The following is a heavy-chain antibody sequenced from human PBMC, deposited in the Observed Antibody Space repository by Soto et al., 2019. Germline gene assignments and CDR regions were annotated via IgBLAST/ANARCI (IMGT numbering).Heavy chain of an antibody. D-gene: IGHD6-25*01. CDR2: INAANGNT. J-gene: IGHJ4*02. V-gene: IGHV1-3*01. CDR1: GYTFTSYA. CDR3: ARGISGAHFDY. Sequence: QVQLVQSGAEVKKPGASVKVSCKASGYTFTSYAMHWVRQAPGQRLERMGWINAANGNTKYSQKFQGRVTITRNTSAGIVYMELSSLRSEDTVVYYSARGISGAHFDYWGQGTLVTVSS.